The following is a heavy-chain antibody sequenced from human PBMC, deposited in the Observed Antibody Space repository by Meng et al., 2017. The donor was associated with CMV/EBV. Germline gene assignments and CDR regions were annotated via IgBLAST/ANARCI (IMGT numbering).Heavy chain of an antibody. D-gene: IGHD6-13*01. CDR1: GFTFSSYW. CDR2: IKQDGSEK. CDR3: ARDGTIAAAGHSYYYCGMDV. Sequence: GESLKISCAASGFTFSSYWMSWVRQAPGKGLEWVANIKQDGSEKYYVDSVKGRFTISRDNAKNSLYLQMNSLRAEDTAVYYCARDGTIAAAGHSYYYCGMDVWGQGTTVTVSS. J-gene: IGHJ6*02. V-gene: IGHV3-7*01.